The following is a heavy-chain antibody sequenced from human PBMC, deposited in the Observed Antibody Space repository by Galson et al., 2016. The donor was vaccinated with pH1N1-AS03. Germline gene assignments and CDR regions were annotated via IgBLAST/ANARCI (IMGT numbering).Heavy chain of an antibody. CDR1: GGTFSNFA. D-gene: IGHD3-22*01. Sequence: QSGAEVKKPGPSVKVSCKASGGTFSNFAISWMRQAPGQGLEWMGGIHPIFGTVTYAQKFQGRLTVTADDSTSAAYMELSSLTSEDTAIYYCARDRYYDGSGRKFFESEYWGQGTLVIVSS. CDR2: IHPIFGTV. CDR3: ARDRYYDGSGRKFFESEY. J-gene: IGHJ4*02. V-gene: IGHV1-69*13.